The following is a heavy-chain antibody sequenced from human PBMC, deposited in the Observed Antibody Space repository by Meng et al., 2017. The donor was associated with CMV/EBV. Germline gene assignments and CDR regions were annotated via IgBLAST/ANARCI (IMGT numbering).Heavy chain of an antibody. CDR1: GFTFSSYG. CDR2: IRNDESDK. J-gene: IGHJ4*02. Sequence: VELGEAWGGVCQPGGSLRHSLAASGFTFSSYGLHWVRQAPGKGPEWVAFIRNDESDKYYGDSVKGRFTISRDTSKNTVDLQMNSLRTEDTAVYYCAKDDPVFHYWGQGTLVTVSS. CDR3: AKDDPVFHY. V-gene: IGHV3-30*02.